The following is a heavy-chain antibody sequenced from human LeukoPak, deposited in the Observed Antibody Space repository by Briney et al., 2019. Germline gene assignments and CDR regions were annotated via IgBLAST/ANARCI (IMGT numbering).Heavy chain of an antibody. V-gene: IGHV5-10-1*01. Sequence: GESLKISCKGSGYSFTSYWISWVRQIPGKGLEWMGRIDPSDSYTNYSPSFQGHVTISADKSISTAYLQWSSLKASDTAMYYCARIRIAAKNWFDPWGQGTLVTVSS. CDR3: ARIRIAAKNWFDP. D-gene: IGHD6-13*01. CDR2: IDPSDSYT. J-gene: IGHJ5*02. CDR1: GYSFTSYW.